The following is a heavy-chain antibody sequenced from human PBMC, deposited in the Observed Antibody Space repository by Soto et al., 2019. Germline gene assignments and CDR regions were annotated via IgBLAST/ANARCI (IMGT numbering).Heavy chain of an antibody. Sequence: SETLSLTCTVSGGSVSSGSDYWSWIRQPPGKGLEWIGYIYYSGSTNYNPSLKSRVTISVDTSKNHFSLKLSSVTAPDTAVYYCARGSEPITIFAVVIDAFDIWGQGTMVT. V-gene: IGHV4-61*03. CDR3: ARGSEPITIFAVVIDAFDI. D-gene: IGHD3-3*01. J-gene: IGHJ3*02. CDR1: GGSVSSGSDY. CDR2: IYYSGST.